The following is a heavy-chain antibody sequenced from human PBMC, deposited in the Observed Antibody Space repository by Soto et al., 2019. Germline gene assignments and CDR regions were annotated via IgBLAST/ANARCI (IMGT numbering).Heavy chain of an antibody. D-gene: IGHD5-12*01. J-gene: IGHJ4*02. Sequence: GGSLRLFCAASGFSFSNFAMSWVRQAPGKGLEWVSSIGGGSDKIYYSDSVKGRFTISRDNSKNTLYLQMNSLRAEDTALFYCAGIFGAYDYFHYWGQGTPVTVSS. CDR1: GFSFSNFA. CDR3: AGIFGAYDYFHY. CDR2: IGGGSDKI. V-gene: IGHV3-23*01.